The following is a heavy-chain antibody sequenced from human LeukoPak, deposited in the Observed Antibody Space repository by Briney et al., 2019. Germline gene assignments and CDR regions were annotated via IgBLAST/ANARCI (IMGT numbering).Heavy chain of an antibody. CDR3: ARCSGWLPGW. D-gene: IGHD6-19*01. CDR2: IYDSGNT. V-gene: IGHV4-59*01. Sequence: SETLCLTCTVSGGSITIYYWSWIRQPPGKGLEWIGHIYDSGNTNYNPYVKGRVPISADTSKNDFSLQLTSVTAADTAVYYCARCSGWLPGWWGQGTLVTVSS. CDR1: GGSITIYY. J-gene: IGHJ4*02.